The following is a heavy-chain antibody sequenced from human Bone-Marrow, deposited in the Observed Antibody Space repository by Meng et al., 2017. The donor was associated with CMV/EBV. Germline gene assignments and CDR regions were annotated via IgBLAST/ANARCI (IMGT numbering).Heavy chain of an antibody. CDR3: ARGDVDTAIDGMDV. CDR2: ISSSSSYI. CDR1: GFTFSSYS. D-gene: IGHD5-18*01. J-gene: IGHJ6*02. Sequence: GESLKISCAASGFTFSSYSMNWVRQAPGKGLEWVSSISSSSSYIYYADSVKGRFTISRDNAKNSLYLQMNSLRAEDTAVYYCARGDVDTAIDGMDVWGQGNTVNV. V-gene: IGHV3-21*01.